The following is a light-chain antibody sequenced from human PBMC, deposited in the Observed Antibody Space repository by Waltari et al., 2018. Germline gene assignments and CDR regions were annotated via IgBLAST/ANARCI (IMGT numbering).Light chain of an antibody. Sequence: DIVMTQSPDSLTVSLGERATIHCTSSQNLLFRSTNKNYLAWYHQKPGQTPKLLFYWASTRESGVPERCSGSGSGTDFTLTISSLQAEDVAVYYCQQYFSVPETFGQGTKLEIK. CDR1: QNLLFRSTNKNY. CDR2: WAS. V-gene: IGKV4-1*01. CDR3: QQYFSVPET. J-gene: IGKJ2*01.